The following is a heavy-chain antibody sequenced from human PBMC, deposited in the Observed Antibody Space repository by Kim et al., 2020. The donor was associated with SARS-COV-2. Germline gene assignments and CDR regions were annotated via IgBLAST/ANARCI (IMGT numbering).Heavy chain of an antibody. J-gene: IGHJ4*02. CDR2: IWYDGSFN. D-gene: IGHD3-10*01. V-gene: IGHV3-33*01. Sequence: GGSLRLSCAASGFIFSGYGMHWVRQAPGKGLEWVAVIWYDGSFNYYRDSVKGRFIISRDNSKNILYLQMNSLRVEDTGVYYCAREDTRGSGSYRMFFDFWGQGTLVTVSS. CDR1: GFIFSGYG. CDR3: AREDTRGSGSYRMFFDF.